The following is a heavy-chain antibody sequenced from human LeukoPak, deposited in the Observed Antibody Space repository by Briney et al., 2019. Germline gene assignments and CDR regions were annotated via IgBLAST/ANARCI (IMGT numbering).Heavy chain of an antibody. CDR2: ISSSSSSYI. CDR1: GFTLSDAW. J-gene: IGHJ4*02. D-gene: IGHD5-18*01. Sequence: GGALILSFAVSGFTLSDAWMNWVRRAPGKGLEWVSSISSSSSSYIYYADSVKGRFTISRDNAKNSLYLQMNSLRAEDTAVYYCASFVDTVAWGQGTLVTVSS. CDR3: ASFVDTVA. V-gene: IGHV3-21*01.